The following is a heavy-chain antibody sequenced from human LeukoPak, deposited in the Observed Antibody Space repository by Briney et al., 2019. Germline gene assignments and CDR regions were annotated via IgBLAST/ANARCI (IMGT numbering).Heavy chain of an antibody. V-gene: IGHV3-21*01. J-gene: IGHJ4*02. CDR2: ISSSSSYI. CDR3: NVRWGPNSDY. D-gene: IGHD7-27*01. Sequence: GGSLRLSCAASGFTFSSYSMNWVRQAPGKGLEWVSFISSSSSYIYYADSVKGRFTISRDNAKNSLYLQMNSLRADDTAVYYCNVRWGPNSDYWGQGTLVTVSS. CDR1: GFTFSSYS.